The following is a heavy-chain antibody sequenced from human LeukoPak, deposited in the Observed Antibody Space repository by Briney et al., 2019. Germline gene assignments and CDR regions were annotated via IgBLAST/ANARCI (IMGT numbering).Heavy chain of an antibody. J-gene: IGHJ3*02. Sequence: SETLSLTCTVPGDSISYSRYSWGWIRQPPGKGLEWIGTTSYSGSAYYNPSLKSRVTISVDTSKNQFSLKLSSVTAADTAVFYCARLRGSYGGDAFDIWGQGTMVTVSS. D-gene: IGHD1-26*01. V-gene: IGHV4-39*01. CDR2: TSYSGSA. CDR3: ARLRGSYGGDAFDI. CDR1: GDSISYSRYS.